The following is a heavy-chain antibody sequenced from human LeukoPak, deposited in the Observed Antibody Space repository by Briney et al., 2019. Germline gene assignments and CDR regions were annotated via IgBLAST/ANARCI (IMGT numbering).Heavy chain of an antibody. V-gene: IGHV3-30*18. CDR2: ISYDGSNK. J-gene: IGHJ6*02. CDR3: AKDLVATITGFNGMDV. CDR1: GFTFSSYG. D-gene: IGHD5-12*01. Sequence: PGGSLRLSCAASGFTFSSYGMHWVRQAPGKVLEWVAVISYDGSNKYYADSVKGRFTISRDNSKNTLYLQMNSLRAEDTAVYYCAKDLVATITGFNGMDVWGQGTTVTVSS.